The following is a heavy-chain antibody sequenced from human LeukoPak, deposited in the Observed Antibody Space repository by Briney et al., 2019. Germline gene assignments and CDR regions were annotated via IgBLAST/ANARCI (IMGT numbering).Heavy chain of an antibody. CDR1: GGTFSSYA. Sequence: ASVKVSCKASGGTFSSYAISWLRQAPGQGLEWMGGITPIFGTANYAQKFQGRVTITADESTSTAYMELSSLRSEDTAVYYCARDNTGYCSGGSCYTINWFDPWGQGTLVTVSS. CDR3: ARDNTGYCSGGSCYTINWFDP. CDR2: ITPIFGTA. V-gene: IGHV1-69*01. D-gene: IGHD2-15*01. J-gene: IGHJ5*02.